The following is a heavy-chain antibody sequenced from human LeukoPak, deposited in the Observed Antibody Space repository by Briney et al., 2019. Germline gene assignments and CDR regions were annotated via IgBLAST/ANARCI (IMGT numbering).Heavy chain of an antibody. D-gene: IGHD6-19*01. V-gene: IGHV3-7*01. CDR3: ASAGGWVFFN. J-gene: IGHJ4*02. CDR2: INRDGTEK. Sequence: GGSLRLSCAASGLPFSSHWLSWFRLSPGKGLEWVAHINRDGTEKQYLDSVKGRFTISRDNARNSQYLQMNNLRAEDTAVYYCASAGGWVFFNWGQGTLVTVSS. CDR1: GLPFSSHW.